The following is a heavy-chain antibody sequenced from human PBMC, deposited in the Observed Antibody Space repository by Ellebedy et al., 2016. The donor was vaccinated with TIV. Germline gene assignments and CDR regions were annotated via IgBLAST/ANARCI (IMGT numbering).Heavy chain of an antibody. V-gene: IGHV2-26*01. D-gene: IGHD5-18*01. J-gene: IGHJ4*02. CDR3: ARAGGLGGYSYGEFDS. Sequence: SGPTLVKPTQTLTLTCTFSGFSLSTSGVGVGWIRQPPGKALEWLAHIFSNDEKSYRTSLKSRLTISKDTSKSQVVLTMTDMDPVDTATYFCARAGGLGGYSYGEFDSWGQGALVTVSS. CDR1: GFSLSTSGVG. CDR2: IFSNDEK.